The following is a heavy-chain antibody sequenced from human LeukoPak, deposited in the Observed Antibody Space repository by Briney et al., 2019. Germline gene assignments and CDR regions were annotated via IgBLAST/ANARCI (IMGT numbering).Heavy chain of an antibody. J-gene: IGHJ5*02. CDR3: ARALSSSWYKNWFDP. D-gene: IGHD6-13*01. CDR1: GGSISSGGYY. CDR2: IYYSGST. V-gene: IGHV4-31*03. Sequence: PSETLSLTCTVSGGSISSGGYYWSWIRQHPGKGLEWIGYIYYSGSTYYNPSLKSRVTISVDTSKNQFSLKLSSVTAADTAVYYCARALSSSWYKNWFDPWGQGTLVTVSS.